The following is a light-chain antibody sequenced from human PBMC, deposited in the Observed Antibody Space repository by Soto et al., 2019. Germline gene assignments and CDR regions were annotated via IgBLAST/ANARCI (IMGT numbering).Light chain of an antibody. CDR1: SSDVGDNY. CDR2: EVT. V-gene: IGLV2-8*01. CDR3: QAWGTGGV. Sequence: QSALAQPPSASGSPGQSVTISCTGTSSDVGDNYVSWYQQHLGKAPKLIIYEVTLRPSGVPDRFSGSKSGNTASLTVSGLQADDEADYYCQAWGTGGVFGGGTKVTVL. J-gene: IGLJ3*02.